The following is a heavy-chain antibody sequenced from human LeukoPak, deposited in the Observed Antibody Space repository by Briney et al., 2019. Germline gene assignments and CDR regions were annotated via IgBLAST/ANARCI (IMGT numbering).Heavy chain of an antibody. CDR3: ARSMPSSWYGFDY. J-gene: IGHJ4*02. Sequence: GGSLRLSCAASGFTFSSYSMNWVRQAPGKGLEWVSSISSSSSYIYYADSVKGRFTISRDNAKNSLYLQMNSLRAEDTAVYYCARSMPSSWYGFDYWGQGTLVTVSS. D-gene: IGHD6-13*01. CDR2: ISSSSSYI. V-gene: IGHV3-21*01. CDR1: GFTFSSYS.